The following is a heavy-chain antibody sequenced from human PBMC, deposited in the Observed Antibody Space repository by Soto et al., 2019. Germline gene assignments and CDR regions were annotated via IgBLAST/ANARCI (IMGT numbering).Heavy chain of an antibody. D-gene: IGHD3-22*01. CDR3: ARDLGYDSSGYRLDY. CDR2: IYHSGST. V-gene: IGHV4-4*02. Sequence: SETLSLTCAVSGGSISSSNWWSWVRQPPGKGLEWIGEIYHSGSTNYNPSLKSRVTISVDKSKNQFSLKLSSVTAADTAVYYCARDLGYDSSGYRLDYWGQGTLVTVSS. CDR1: GGSISSSNW. J-gene: IGHJ4*02.